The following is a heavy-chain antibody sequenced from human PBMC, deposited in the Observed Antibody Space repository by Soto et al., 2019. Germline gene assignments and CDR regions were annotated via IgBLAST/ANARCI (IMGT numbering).Heavy chain of an antibody. Sequence: QLQLQESGPGLVKPSETLSLTCTVSGGSISSSSYYWGWIRQPPGKGLEWIGSIYYSGSTYYNPSLKSRVTISVDTSKNQFSLKLSSVTAADTAVYYCARSSSLVGPYSDDAFDIWGQGTMVTVSS. J-gene: IGHJ3*02. CDR3: ARSSSLVGPYSDDAFDI. CDR2: IYYSGST. V-gene: IGHV4-39*01. D-gene: IGHD6-13*01. CDR1: GGSISSSSYY.